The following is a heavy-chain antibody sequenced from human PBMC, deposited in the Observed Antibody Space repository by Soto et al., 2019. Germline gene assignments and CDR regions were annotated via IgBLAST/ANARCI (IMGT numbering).Heavy chain of an antibody. V-gene: IGHV4-30-4*01. Sequence: KPSETLSLTCTVSGGSISSGDYYWSWIRQPPGKGLEWIGYIYYSGSTYYNPSLKSRVTISVDTSKNQFSLKLSSVTAADTAVYYCARVLGLPDFWSGYYTGGWFDPWGQGTLVTVSS. CDR3: ARVLGLPDFWSGYYTGGWFDP. D-gene: IGHD3-3*01. CDR2: IYYSGST. J-gene: IGHJ5*02. CDR1: GGSISSGDYY.